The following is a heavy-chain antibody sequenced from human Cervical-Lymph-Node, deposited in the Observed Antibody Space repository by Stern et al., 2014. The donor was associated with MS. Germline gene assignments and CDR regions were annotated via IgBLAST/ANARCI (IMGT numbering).Heavy chain of an antibody. V-gene: IGHV1-2*06. J-gene: IGHJ4*02. CDR3: ATVGTSDY. Sequence: QVQLGQSGAEVKKPGASVKVSCKASGYSFTGYDMHWVRQAPGQGLEWMGRINPNSGGTNYEQKFEGRVTMTRDTSINTAYMELSSLRSDDTAVYYCATVGTSDYWGQGTLVTVSS. CDR2: INPNSGGT. CDR1: GYSFTGYD.